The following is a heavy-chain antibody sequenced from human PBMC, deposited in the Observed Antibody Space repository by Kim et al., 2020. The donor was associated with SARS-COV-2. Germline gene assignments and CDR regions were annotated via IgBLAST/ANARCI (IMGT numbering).Heavy chain of an antibody. Sequence: NHPPPLKRRVTISVATSKHQFSLKLSSVTAADTVVYYCARGASGRAFDYWGQGTLVTVSS. D-gene: IGHD1-26*01. V-gene: IGHV4-34*01. J-gene: IGHJ4*02. CDR3: ARGASGRAFDY.